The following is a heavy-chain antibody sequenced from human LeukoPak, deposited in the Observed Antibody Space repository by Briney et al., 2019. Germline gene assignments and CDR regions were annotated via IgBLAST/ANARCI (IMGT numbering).Heavy chain of an antibody. D-gene: IGHD6-13*01. V-gene: IGHV4-59*01. CDR1: GGSISSYH. J-gene: IGHJ4*02. CDR3: ARGLAAAGTNDY. CDR2: IYYSGST. Sequence: PSETLSLTCTVSGGSISSYHWSWIRQPPGKGLEWIGYIYYSGSTNYNPSLKSRVTISVDTSKNQFSLKLSSVTAADTAVYYCARGLAAAGTNDYWGQGTLVTVSS.